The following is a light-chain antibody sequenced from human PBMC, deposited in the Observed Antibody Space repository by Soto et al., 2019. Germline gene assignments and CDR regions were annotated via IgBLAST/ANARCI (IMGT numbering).Light chain of an antibody. J-gene: IGLJ3*02. CDR1: SSDVGGYNF. CDR3: CSYAGSYTLV. CDR2: DVS. Sequence: QSVLTQPRSVSGSPGQSVTISCTGTSSDVGGYNFVSWYQHHPGKAPKLMIYDVSKRPSGVPDRFSGSKSGSTASLTISGLQAEDVADYYCCSYAGSYTLVFGGGTKVTVL. V-gene: IGLV2-11*01.